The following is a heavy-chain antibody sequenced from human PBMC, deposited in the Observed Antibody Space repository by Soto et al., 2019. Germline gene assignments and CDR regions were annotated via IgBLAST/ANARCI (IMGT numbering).Heavy chain of an antibody. CDR1: GYTFTSYD. D-gene: IGHD3-3*01. V-gene: IGHV1-8*01. CDR3: ARGRIFGPPFDY. J-gene: IGHJ4*02. Sequence: ASVKVSCKASGYTFTSYDINWVRQATGQGLEWMGWMNPNSGNTGYAQKFQGRVTMTRNTSISTAYMELSSVTAADTAVYYCARGRIFGPPFDYWGQGTLVTVSS. CDR2: MNPNSGNT.